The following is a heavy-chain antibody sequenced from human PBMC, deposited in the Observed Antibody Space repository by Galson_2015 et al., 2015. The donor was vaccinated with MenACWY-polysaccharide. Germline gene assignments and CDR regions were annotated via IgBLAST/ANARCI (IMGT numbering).Heavy chain of an antibody. CDR3: ARDFPRDLVIPGVAGGWYFDL. CDR2: IRSKTRGGTT. Sequence: SLRLSCAASGFTFGDYAMSWVRQAPGKGLEWVGFIRSKTRGGTTEYGTSVKGRFTISRDDSKSSAYLQLNSLKTEDAAVYYCARDFPRDLVIPGVAGGWYFDLWGRGTLVTVSS. V-gene: IGHV3-49*04. D-gene: IGHD2-2*01. CDR1: GFTFGDYA. J-gene: IGHJ2*01.